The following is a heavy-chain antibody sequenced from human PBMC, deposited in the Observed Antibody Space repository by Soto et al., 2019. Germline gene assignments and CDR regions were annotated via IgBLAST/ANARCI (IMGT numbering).Heavy chain of an antibody. V-gene: IGHV4-34*01. CDR2: INHSGST. D-gene: IGHD5-12*01. CDR3: ARVLPARERWLQTTYYFDY. Sequence: AVYGGSFSGYYWSWIRQPPGKGLEWIGEINHSGSTNYNPSLKSRVTISVDTSKNQFSLKLSSVTAADTAVYYCARVLPARERWLQTTYYFDYWGQGTLVTVSS. J-gene: IGHJ4*02. CDR1: GGSFSGYY.